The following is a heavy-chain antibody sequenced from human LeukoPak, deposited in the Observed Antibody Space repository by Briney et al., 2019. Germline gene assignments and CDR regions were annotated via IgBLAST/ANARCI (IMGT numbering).Heavy chain of an antibody. J-gene: IGHJ4*02. CDR3: ARDPAGEDH. CDR2: ITRSSSHM. D-gene: IGHD3-16*01. CDR1: GFTFSSYA. V-gene: IGHV3-21*01. Sequence: GGSLRLSCAASGFTFSSYAMSWVRQAPGKGLEWVSSITRSSSHMYYTDSVKGRFTISRDNAENSLYLQMNSLRAEDTAVYYCARDPAGEDHWGQGTLVTVSS.